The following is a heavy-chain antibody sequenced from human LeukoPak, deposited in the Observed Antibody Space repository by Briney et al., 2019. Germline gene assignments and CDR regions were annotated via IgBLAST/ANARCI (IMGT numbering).Heavy chain of an antibody. D-gene: IGHD6-6*01. CDR1: GFTFSSYA. V-gene: IGHV3-30-3*01. CDR2: ISYDGSNK. Sequence: PGGSLRLSCAASGFTFSSYAMHWVRQAPGKGLEWVAVISYDGSNKYYADSVKGRFTISRDNSKNTLYLQMNSLRAEDTAVYYCARDRIAARHYYYYYGMDVWGKGTTVTVSS. J-gene: IGHJ6*04. CDR3: ARDRIAARHYYYYYGMDV.